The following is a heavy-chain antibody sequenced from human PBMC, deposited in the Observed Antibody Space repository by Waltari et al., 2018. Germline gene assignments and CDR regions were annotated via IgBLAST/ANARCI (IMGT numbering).Heavy chain of an antibody. V-gene: IGHV4-30-4*08. CDR1: GGSISSGDYY. CDR2: IYYSGST. Sequence: QVQLQESGPGLVKPSQTLSLTCTVSGGSISSGDYYWSWIRQPPGKGLEWIVYIYYSGSTYYNPSLKSRVTISVDTSKNQFSLKLSSVTAADTAVYYCARAPSTVTTVLYYYGMDVWGQGTTVTVSS. CDR3: ARAPSTVTTVLYYYGMDV. J-gene: IGHJ6*02. D-gene: IGHD4-17*01.